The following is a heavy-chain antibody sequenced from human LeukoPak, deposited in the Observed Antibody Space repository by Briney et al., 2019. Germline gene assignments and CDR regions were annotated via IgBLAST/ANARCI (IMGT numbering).Heavy chain of an antibody. Sequence: GGSLRLSCAASGFTFGNYGMHWVRQAPGKGLEWVAVVWYDGTNKNYADSVEGRFTISRDNSKDTLYLQMNSLRVEDTAMYYCARDTRGYTYADASDIWGQGTMVTVSS. CDR3: ARDTRGYTYADASDI. D-gene: IGHD5-18*01. V-gene: IGHV3-33*01. CDR2: VWYDGTNK. J-gene: IGHJ3*02. CDR1: GFTFGNYG.